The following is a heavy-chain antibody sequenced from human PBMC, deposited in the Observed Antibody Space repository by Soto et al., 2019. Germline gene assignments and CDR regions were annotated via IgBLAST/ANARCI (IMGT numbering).Heavy chain of an antibody. D-gene: IGHD1-26*01. CDR1: GYTLTELS. J-gene: IGHJ4*02. Sequence: GVSVKVSCKVSGYTLTELSMHWVRQAPGKGLEWMGGFDPEDGETIYAQKFQGRVTMTEDTSTDTAYMELSSLRSEDTAVYYCATLGGGSAINFDYWGQGTLVTVSS. CDR2: FDPEDGET. CDR3: ATLGGGSAINFDY. V-gene: IGHV1-24*01.